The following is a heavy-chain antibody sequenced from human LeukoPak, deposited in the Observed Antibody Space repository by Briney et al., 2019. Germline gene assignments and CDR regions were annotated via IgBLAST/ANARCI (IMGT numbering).Heavy chain of an antibody. CDR3: ANTYYDILTGYDYGMDV. Sequence: ASVKVSCKASGYTFTSYGISWVRQAPGQGLEWMGWISAYNGNTNYAQKLQGRVTMTTDTSTSTAYMELRSLRSDDTAVYYCANTYYDILTGYDYGMDVWGQGTTVTVSS. CDR2: ISAYNGNT. J-gene: IGHJ6*02. CDR1: GYTFTSYG. V-gene: IGHV1-18*01. D-gene: IGHD3-9*01.